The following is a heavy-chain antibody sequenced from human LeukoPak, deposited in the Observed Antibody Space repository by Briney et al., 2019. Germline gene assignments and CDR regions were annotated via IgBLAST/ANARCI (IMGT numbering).Heavy chain of an antibody. Sequence: PSETLSLTCSVSGGSISSSSYYWGWIRQPPGKGLEWIGSIYYRGSTYHNPSLKSRVTISVDTSKNQFSLKLSSVTAADTAVYYCASGTDYNYFDYWGQGTLVTVSS. J-gene: IGHJ4*02. CDR1: GGSISSSSYY. CDR3: ASGTDYNYFDY. V-gene: IGHV4-39*07. D-gene: IGHD4-11*01. CDR2: IYYRGST.